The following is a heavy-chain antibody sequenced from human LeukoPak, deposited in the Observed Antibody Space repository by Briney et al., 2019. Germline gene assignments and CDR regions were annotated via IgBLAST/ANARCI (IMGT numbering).Heavy chain of an antibody. CDR2: TTSDGSTT. D-gene: IGHD3-10*01. J-gene: IGHJ4*02. CDR3: ARGPRGGTLDF. CDR1: GFAFSTYW. Sequence: GGSLRLSCAASGFAFSTYWMYWVRQAPGKGLVWVSRTTSDGSTTTYADSVKGRFTITRDNAKNTLYLQMNSLSAEDTAVYYCARGPRGGTLDFWGQGTLVTVSS. V-gene: IGHV3-74*01.